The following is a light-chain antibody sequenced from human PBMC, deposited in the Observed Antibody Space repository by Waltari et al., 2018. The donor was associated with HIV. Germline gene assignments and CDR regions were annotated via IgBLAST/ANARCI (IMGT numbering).Light chain of an antibody. CDR2: EVS. J-gene: IGLJ2*01. CDR1: SSDIGAYNY. CDR3: GSYTRGTTPVV. Sequence: QSALTQPASVSGSPGQSITISCSGTSSDIGAYNYVSWYQKYPGKAPTLMIYEVSYRPTGVSRRFSASKSGKMAYLTITGLQAEDEAHYYCGSYTRGTTPVVFGGGTKLTVL. V-gene: IGLV2-14*01.